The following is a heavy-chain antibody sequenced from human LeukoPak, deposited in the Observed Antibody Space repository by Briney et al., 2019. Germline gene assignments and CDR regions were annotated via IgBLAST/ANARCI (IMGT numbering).Heavy chain of an antibody. CDR2: ISSSSSTI. J-gene: IGHJ4*02. D-gene: IGHD6-13*01. Sequence: VGSLRLSCAASGFSFCSYSMNWVRQAPGQGLEWVSYISSSSSTIYYADSVKGRFTISRDNAKNSLYLQMNSLRAEDTAVYYCARHPAGTLVPFDYWGQGTLVTVSS. CDR3: ARHPAGTLVPFDY. CDR1: GFSFCSYS. V-gene: IGHV3-48*04.